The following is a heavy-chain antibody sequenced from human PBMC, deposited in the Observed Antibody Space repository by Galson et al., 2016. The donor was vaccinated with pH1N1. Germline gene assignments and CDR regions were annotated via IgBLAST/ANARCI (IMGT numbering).Heavy chain of an antibody. CDR1: GYTFTSYG. D-gene: IGHD6-19*01. Sequence: SVKVSCKASGYTFTSYGISWVRQAPGQGLEFMGWVSTSNGNTHFAQKFQGRVTLTTDTSTSTAYMELRRLRSDDTAVYYCARLGASVGGTTYWGQGTLVTVSS. CDR3: ARLGASVGGTTY. V-gene: IGHV1-18*01. J-gene: IGHJ4*02. CDR2: VSTSNGNT.